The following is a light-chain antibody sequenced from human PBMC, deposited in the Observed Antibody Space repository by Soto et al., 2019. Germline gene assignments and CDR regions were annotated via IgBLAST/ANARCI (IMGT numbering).Light chain of an antibody. J-gene: IGKJ1*01. CDR3: QQYNNWPRT. CDR1: QSVSTF. CDR2: DAS. V-gene: IGKV3-11*01. Sequence: EIVLTQFPATLSLSPGEIATLSCRASQSVSTFLAWYQQKPGQAPRLVVYDASKRATGIPARFSGSGSGTDFTLTISSLEPEDFAVYYCQQYNNWPRTFGQGTKVDIK.